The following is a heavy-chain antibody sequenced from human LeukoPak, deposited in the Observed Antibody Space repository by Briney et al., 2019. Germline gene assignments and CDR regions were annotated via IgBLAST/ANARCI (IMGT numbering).Heavy chain of an antibody. V-gene: IGHV4-61*02. CDR3: ARGNVLLWFGEPLRWFDP. CDR2: IYTSGST. J-gene: IGHJ5*02. Sequence: SETLSLTCTVSGGSISSGSYYWSWIRQPAGKGLEWIGRIYTSGSTNYNPSLKSRFTISVDTSKNQFSLKLSSVTAADTAVYYCARGNVLLWFGEPLRWFDPWGQGTLVTVSS. D-gene: IGHD3-10*01. CDR1: GGSISSGSYY.